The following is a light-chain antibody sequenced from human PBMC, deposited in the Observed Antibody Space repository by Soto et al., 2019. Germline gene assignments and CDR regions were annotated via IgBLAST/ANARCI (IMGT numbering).Light chain of an antibody. V-gene: IGLV2-14*03. Sequence: QSVLTQPASVSGSPGQSIIISCTGTSNDVGGYNYVSWYQQHPGKAPKLMIYDVSGRPSGVSNRFSGSKSGNTASLTISGLQAEDEADYYCSSYTRSTTPFVFGTGTKRTVL. CDR1: SNDVGGYNY. CDR3: SSYTRSTTPFV. J-gene: IGLJ1*01. CDR2: DVS.